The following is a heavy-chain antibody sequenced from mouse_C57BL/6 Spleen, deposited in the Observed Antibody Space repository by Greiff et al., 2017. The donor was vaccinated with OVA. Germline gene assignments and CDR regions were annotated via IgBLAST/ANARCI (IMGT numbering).Heavy chain of an antibody. V-gene: IGHV1-7*01. Sequence: VQLQESGAELAKPGASVKLSCKASGYTFTSYWLHWVKQRPGQGLEWIGYINPSSGYTKYNPKFKDKATLTADKSSSTAYMQLSSLTYEDSAVYYCARSRDPKDFDYWGQGTTLTVSS. CDR1: GYTFTSYW. J-gene: IGHJ2*01. CDR2: INPSSGYT. CDR3: ARSRDPKDFDY.